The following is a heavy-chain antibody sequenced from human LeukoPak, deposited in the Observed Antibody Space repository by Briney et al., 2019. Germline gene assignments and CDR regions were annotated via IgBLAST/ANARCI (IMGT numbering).Heavy chain of an antibody. CDR3: ARDGTQYCSGGSCYSRYYYYYMDV. J-gene: IGHJ6*03. CDR1: GGSISSYY. CDR2: IYTSGST. D-gene: IGHD2-15*01. Sequence: SETLSLTCTVSGGSISSYYWSWIRHPAGKGLEWIGRIYTSGSTNYSPSLKSRVTMSVDTSKNQFSLKLSSVTAADTAVYYCARDGTQYCSGGSCYSRYYYYYMDVWGKGTTVTVSS. V-gene: IGHV4-4*07.